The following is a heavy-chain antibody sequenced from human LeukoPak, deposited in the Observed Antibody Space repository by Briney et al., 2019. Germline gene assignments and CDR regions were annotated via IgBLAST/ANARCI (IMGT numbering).Heavy chain of an antibody. J-gene: IGHJ5*02. Sequence: SVKVSCKASGYTFTSYDINWVRQAPGQGLEWMGGIIPIFGTANYAQKFQGRVTITADESTSTAYMELSSLRSEDTAVYYCARAATGGDYGYNWFDPWGQGTLVTVSS. D-gene: IGHD4-17*01. CDR1: GYTFTSYD. CDR2: IIPIFGTA. CDR3: ARAATGGDYGYNWFDP. V-gene: IGHV1-69*13.